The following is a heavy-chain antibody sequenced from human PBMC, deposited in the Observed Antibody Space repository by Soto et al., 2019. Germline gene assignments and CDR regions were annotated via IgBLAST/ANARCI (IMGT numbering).Heavy chain of an antibody. CDR3: ARDLIAAAAHNWFDP. J-gene: IGHJ5*02. CDR2: IIPIFGTT. CDR1: GGTFSSYA. Sequence: ASVKVSCKASGGTFSSYAISWVRQAPGQGLEWMGGIIPIFGTTNYAQKFQGRVTITTDDSTSTAYMELSSLRSEDTAVYYCARDLIAAAAHNWFDPWGQGTLVTVSS. D-gene: IGHD6-13*01. V-gene: IGHV1-69*05.